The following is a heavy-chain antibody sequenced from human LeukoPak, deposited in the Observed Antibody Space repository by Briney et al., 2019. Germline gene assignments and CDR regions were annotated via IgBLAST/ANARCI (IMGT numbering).Heavy chain of an antibody. Sequence: GGSLRLSCAASGFTFSSYSMNWVRQAPGKGLEWVSSISSSSSYIYYADSVKGRFTISRDNAKNSLYLQMNSLRAEDTAVYYCARSMVRGSASSDYWGQGSLVTVSS. J-gene: IGHJ4*02. CDR2: ISSSSSYI. D-gene: IGHD3-10*01. V-gene: IGHV3-21*01. CDR1: GFTFSSYS. CDR3: ARSMVRGSASSDY.